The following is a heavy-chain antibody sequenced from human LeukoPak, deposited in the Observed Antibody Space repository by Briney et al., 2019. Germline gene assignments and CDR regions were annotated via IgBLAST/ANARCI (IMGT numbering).Heavy chain of an antibody. CDR1: GFRFSNAW. Sequence: GGSLRLSCVASGFRFSNAWMNWVRQAPGKGLEWVSYISSSSSTIYYADSVKGRFTISRDNAKNSLYLQMNSLRDEDSAVYYCARDPHIAAAGTIFDYWGQGTLVTVSS. D-gene: IGHD6-13*01. CDR2: ISSSSSTI. J-gene: IGHJ4*02. V-gene: IGHV3-48*02. CDR3: ARDPHIAAAGTIFDY.